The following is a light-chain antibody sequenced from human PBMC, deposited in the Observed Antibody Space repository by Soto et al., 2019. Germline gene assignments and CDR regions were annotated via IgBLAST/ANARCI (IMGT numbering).Light chain of an antibody. CDR3: SSYTTTPRL. J-gene: IGLJ3*02. CDR1: SSDIGSNNY. V-gene: IGLV2-14*01. Sequence: QSVLTQPASVSGSPVQSITISCTGTSSDIGSNNYVSWFQQRPGKSPTLIIYEVSNRPSGVSTHFSGSKSGNTASLNISEILPEDEAKYCFSSYTTTPRLFGGGTRLTVL. CDR2: EVS.